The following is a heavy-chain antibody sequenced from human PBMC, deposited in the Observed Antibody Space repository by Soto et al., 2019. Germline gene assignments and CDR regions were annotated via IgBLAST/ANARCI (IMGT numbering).Heavy chain of an antibody. CDR2: ISHDGGKM. D-gene: IGHD2-8*02. CDR3: STTGGY. Sequence: GGSLRLSCAASGFTFSSYAMSWVRQTPGKGLEWVATISHDGGKMYYVDSVKGRFTISRDRAKNTLYLQMNSLTAEDTALYYCSTTGGYWGQGILVTVSS. J-gene: IGHJ4*02. V-gene: IGHV3-7*03. CDR1: GFTFSSYA.